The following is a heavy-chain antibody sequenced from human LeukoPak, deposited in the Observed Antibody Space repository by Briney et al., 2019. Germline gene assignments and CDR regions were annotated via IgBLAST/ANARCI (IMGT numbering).Heavy chain of an antibody. CDR3: ARGAAMAYSQYYYYYYYMDV. CDR1: GYTFTSYD. Sequence: ASVKVSCKASGYTFTSYDINWVRQATGQGLEWMGWMNPNSGNTGYAQKFQSRVTITRNTSISTAYMELSSLRSEDTAVYYCARGAAMAYSQYYYYYYYMDVWGKGTTVTVSS. CDR2: MNPNSGNT. J-gene: IGHJ6*03. D-gene: IGHD5-18*01. V-gene: IGHV1-8*03.